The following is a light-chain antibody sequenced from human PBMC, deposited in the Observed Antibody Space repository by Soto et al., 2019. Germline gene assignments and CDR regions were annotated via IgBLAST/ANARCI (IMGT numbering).Light chain of an antibody. J-gene: IGLJ2*01. CDR3: CSYGRSVV. V-gene: IGLV2-14*01. CDR2: EAS. CDR1: DSDVGAFNY. Sequence: QSALTQPASVSGAPGQSITISCTGTDSDVGAFNYVSWYQQYPGKAPKLIIYEASKRPSGVPNRFSGSKSGNTASLTISGLHAEDEADYYCCSYGRSVVFGGGTKVTVL.